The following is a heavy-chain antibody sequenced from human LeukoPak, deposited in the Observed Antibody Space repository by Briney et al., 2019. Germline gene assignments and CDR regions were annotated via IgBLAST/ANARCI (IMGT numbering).Heavy chain of an antibody. J-gene: IGHJ4*02. CDR3: AKDNGGNGGSWYSPVDF. CDR1: GFTFSNYA. D-gene: IGHD2-15*01. Sequence: PGGSLRLSCAASGFTFSNYAMTWVRQAPGKGLEWVSVISGSSNNTYYADSVKGRFTISRDNSKNTLSLQMSSLRAEDTAVYYCAKDNGGNGGSWYSPVDFWGQGTLVTVSS. V-gene: IGHV3-23*01. CDR2: ISGSSNNT.